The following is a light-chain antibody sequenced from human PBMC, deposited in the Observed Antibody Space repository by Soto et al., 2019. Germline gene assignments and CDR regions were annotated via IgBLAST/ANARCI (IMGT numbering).Light chain of an antibody. CDR2: DVN. Sequence: QSVLTQPASVSGSPGQSISISCTETSSDVGGYKYVSWYQQHPGKAPKLMIYDVNNRPSGVSHRFSGSKSGNTASLTISGLQAEDEADYYCNSYTSRSSVAFGGGTKLTVL. CDR3: NSYTSRSSVA. V-gene: IGLV2-14*01. J-gene: IGLJ3*02. CDR1: SSDVGGYKY.